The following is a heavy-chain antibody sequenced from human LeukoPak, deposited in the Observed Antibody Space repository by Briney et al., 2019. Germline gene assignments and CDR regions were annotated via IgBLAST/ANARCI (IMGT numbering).Heavy chain of an antibody. D-gene: IGHD3-9*01. CDR2: ISSSGSAI. V-gene: IGHV3-11*01. CDR1: GFTFSDYY. J-gene: IGHJ4*02. CDR3: AKAQGGPLRYFDWLASPLGD. Sequence: GGSLRLSCAASGFTFSDYYMSWIRQAPGKGLEWVSYISSSGSAIYYADSVKGRFTISRDNAKNSLYLQMNSLRAEDTAVYYCAKAQGGPLRYFDWLASPLGDWGQGTLVTVSS.